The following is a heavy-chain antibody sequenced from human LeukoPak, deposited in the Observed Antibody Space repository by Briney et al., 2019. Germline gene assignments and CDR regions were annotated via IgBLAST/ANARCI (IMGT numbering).Heavy chain of an antibody. Sequence: SVKVSCKASGGTFNSYAISWVRQAPGQGLEWMGRIIPILGIANYAQKFQGRVTITADKSTSTAYMELSSLRSEDTAVYYCARGGSGYDYLGYWGQGTLVTVSS. J-gene: IGHJ4*02. CDR1: GGTFNSYA. V-gene: IGHV1-69*04. CDR3: ARGGSGYDYLGY. D-gene: IGHD5-12*01. CDR2: IIPILGIA.